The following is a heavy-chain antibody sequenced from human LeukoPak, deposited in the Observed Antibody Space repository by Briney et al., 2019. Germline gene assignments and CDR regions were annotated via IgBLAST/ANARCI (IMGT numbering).Heavy chain of an antibody. Sequence: GGSLRLSCAASGFSFSNYWMHWVRQAPGKGLVWVSRINSDGSSTTYADSVKGRFTISRDNAKNTLYLQMNSLRAEDTAVYYCARDAVELYNWFDPWGQGTLVTVSS. V-gene: IGHV3-74*01. CDR2: INSDGSST. CDR1: GFSFSNYW. D-gene: IGHD1-26*01. J-gene: IGHJ5*02. CDR3: ARDAVELYNWFDP.